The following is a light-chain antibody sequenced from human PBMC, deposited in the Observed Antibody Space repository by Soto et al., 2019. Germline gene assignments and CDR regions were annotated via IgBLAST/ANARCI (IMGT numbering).Light chain of an antibody. Sequence: QSVLTQPHSASGAPGQRVTISCSGSRSNVGSNTVSWYQQFPGTAPKLLIHSNNKRPSGVPDRFSGSKSGTSASLAISGLQSEDEADYYCAAWDDSLNASVFGGGTKVTVL. CDR3: AAWDDSLNASV. CDR2: SNN. J-gene: IGLJ1*01. CDR1: RSNVGSNT. V-gene: IGLV1-44*01.